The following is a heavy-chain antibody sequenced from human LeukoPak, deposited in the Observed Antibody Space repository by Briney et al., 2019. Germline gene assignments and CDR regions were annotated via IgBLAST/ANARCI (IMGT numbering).Heavy chain of an antibody. V-gene: IGHV3-21*01. CDR1: GFTFSSYS. J-gene: IGHJ4*02. D-gene: IGHD1-26*01. Sequence: GGSLRLSCAASGFTFSSYSMNWVRQAPGKGLEWVSSISSSSSYIYYADSVKGRFTISRDNAKNSLYLQMNSLRAEDTAVYYCAAHSGSYLGLDYWGQGTLVTVSS. CDR2: ISSSSSYI. CDR3: AAHSGSYLGLDY.